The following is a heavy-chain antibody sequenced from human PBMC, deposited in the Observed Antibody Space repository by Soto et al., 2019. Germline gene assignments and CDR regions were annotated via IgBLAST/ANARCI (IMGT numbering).Heavy chain of an antibody. CDR1: GFSLRTSGVG. Sequence: SGPTLVKPTQTLTLTCIFSGFSLRTSGVGVGWIRQHPGKALEWLGFIYWNDDKRYSPSLKSRLTITKDTSKNQVVLTMTNMDPVDTATYYCAKSGSSGWYGWFDPWGQGTMVTVSS. CDR2: IYWNDDK. D-gene: IGHD6-19*01. V-gene: IGHV2-5*01. J-gene: IGHJ5*02. CDR3: AKSGSSGWYGWFDP.